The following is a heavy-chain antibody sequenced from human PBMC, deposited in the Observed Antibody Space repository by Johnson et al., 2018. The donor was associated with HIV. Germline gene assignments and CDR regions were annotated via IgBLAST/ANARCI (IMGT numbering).Heavy chain of an antibody. Sequence: EKLVESGGGLVQPGGSLRLSCAASGFIVSSDYMSWVRQAPGKGLEWVSLIYSGGRTYYTDSVKGRFTISRDNSKNTLYLQMNNLRTEDTAVFYCGGGRAWACDSWGQGTVVTVSS. V-gene: IGHV3-66*02. CDR1: GFIVSSDY. CDR2: IYSGGRT. CDR3: GGGRAWACDS. J-gene: IGHJ3*02. D-gene: IGHD2-21*01.